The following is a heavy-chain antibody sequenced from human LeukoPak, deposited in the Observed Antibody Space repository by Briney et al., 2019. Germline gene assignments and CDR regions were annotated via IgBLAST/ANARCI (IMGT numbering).Heavy chain of an antibody. CDR3: AKDGDRSGWLNYFDY. V-gene: IGHV3-30*02. CDR1: GFTFSRSA. CDR2: IRYDGSSK. Sequence: PGGSLRLSCAASGFTFSRSAMHWVRQAPGKGLEWVAFIRYDGSSKYYADSVKGRFTISRDNSKNTLYLQMNSLRAEDTAVYYCAKDGDRSGWLNYFDYWGQGTRVTVSS. D-gene: IGHD6-19*01. J-gene: IGHJ4*02.